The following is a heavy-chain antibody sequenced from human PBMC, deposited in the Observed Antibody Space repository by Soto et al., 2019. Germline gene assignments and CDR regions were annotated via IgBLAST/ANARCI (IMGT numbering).Heavy chain of an antibody. CDR2: IYYSGST. Sequence: PSETLSLTCTVSGGSIVSGGYYFICIRQHPWNGLEWIGYIYYSGSTYYNPSLKSRVTISVDTSKNQFSLKLSSVTAADTAVYYCARDWSPYDILTGYSGPDAFDIWGQGTMVTVSS. CDR3: ARDWSPYDILTGYSGPDAFDI. J-gene: IGHJ3*02. CDR1: GGSIVSGGYY. V-gene: IGHV4-31*03. D-gene: IGHD3-9*01.